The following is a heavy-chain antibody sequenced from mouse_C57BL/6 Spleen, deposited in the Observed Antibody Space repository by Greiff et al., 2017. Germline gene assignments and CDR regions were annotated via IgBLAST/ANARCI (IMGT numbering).Heavy chain of an antibody. CDR3: AITTVVAR. Sequence: QVQLQQSGPELVKPGASVKISCKASGYAFSSSWMNWVKQRPGKGLEWIGRIYPGDGDTNYNGKFKGKATLTADKSSSTAYMQLSSLTSEDAAVYFCAITTVVARWGQGTSVTVSS. CDR2: IYPGDGDT. D-gene: IGHD1-1*01. V-gene: IGHV1-82*01. CDR1: GYAFSSSW. J-gene: IGHJ4*01.